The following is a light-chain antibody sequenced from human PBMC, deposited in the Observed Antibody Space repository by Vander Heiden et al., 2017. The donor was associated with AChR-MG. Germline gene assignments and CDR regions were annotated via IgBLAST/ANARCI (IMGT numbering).Light chain of an antibody. CDR2: AAS. J-gene: IGKJ2*03. CDR3: QQSYTTHS. Sequence: DIQMTQSPSPLSASIGDKVTITCRASQTISRYLTWYQQKPGQPPKLLIYAASSLQSGVPSRFSGSGSGTDFTLTISGLQREDFATYYCQQSYTTHSFGQGTKLDIK. CDR1: QTISRY. V-gene: IGKV1-39*01.